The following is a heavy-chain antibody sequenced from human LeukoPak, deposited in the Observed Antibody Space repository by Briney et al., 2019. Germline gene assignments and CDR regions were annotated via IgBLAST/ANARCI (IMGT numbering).Heavy chain of an antibody. Sequence: ASVKVSCKASGYTFNTRGICWVRQAPGQGLEWMGCISPYNGDTNYTETLQGRVTMTIDTVTSTAFVELRSLKSDDTAVYYCARDSFELISESLDLPGGIAARADAAYWGQGTLVTVSS. CDR1: GYTFNTRG. V-gene: IGHV1-18*01. CDR2: ISPYNGDT. CDR3: ARDSFELISESLDLPGGIAARADAAY. D-gene: IGHD6-6*01. J-gene: IGHJ4*02.